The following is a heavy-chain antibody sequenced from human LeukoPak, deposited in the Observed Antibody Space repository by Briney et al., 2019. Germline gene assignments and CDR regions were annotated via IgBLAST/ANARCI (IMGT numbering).Heavy chain of an antibody. CDR3: ARERAGL. D-gene: IGHD6-19*01. J-gene: IGHJ4*02. CDR2: INHSGNT. V-gene: IGHV4-34*01. CDR1: GESFSGYY. Sequence: SETLSLTCAAYGESFSGYYWSWIRQPPGKGLEWIGEINHSGNTNYNPSLKSRVTISVDTSKNQFSLKLSSVTAADTAVYYCARERAGLWGQGTLVTVSS.